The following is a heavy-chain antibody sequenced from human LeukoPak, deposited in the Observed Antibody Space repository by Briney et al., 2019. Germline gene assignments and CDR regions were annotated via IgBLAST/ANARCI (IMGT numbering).Heavy chain of an antibody. CDR1: DYTLTSYG. CDR3: ARGGAVATILPFDY. D-gene: IGHD5-12*01. CDR2: ISTYIGNT. Sequence: ASVKVSCKASDYTLTSYGISWVRQAPGQGLERMGWISTYIGNTNYAQKPQGRVTMTTDTSTSTAYKELRSLRCDDTAVYYCARGGAVATILPFDYWGQGTLVTVSS. V-gene: IGHV1-18*04. J-gene: IGHJ4*02.